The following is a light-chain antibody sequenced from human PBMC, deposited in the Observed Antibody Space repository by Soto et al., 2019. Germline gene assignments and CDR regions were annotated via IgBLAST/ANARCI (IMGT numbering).Light chain of an antibody. J-gene: IGKJ4*01. V-gene: IGKV1-9*01. CDR1: QGISSY. CDR3: QQLNSYPLT. CDR2: AAS. Sequence: DIQLTQSPSFLSASVGDRVIITCRASQGISSYLAWYQQKPGKAPNLLIYAASTLQSGVPSRFSGSGSETEFTLTISSLQPEDFATYYCQQLNSYPLTFGGGIKVEL.